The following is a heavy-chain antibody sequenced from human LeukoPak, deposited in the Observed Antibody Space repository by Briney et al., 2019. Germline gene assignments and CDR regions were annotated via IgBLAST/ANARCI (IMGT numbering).Heavy chain of an antibody. CDR3: ARNKSTVTTSRHDAFDI. CDR2: IYQSVST. D-gene: IGHD4-17*01. V-gene: IGHV4-38-2*01. Sequence: SETLSLTCAVSGYSISSDYYWGWIRQPSGKGLEWIGSIYQSVSTYYNPSLKSRVTISVDTSKNQFSLKLSSVTAADTAVYYCARNKSTVTTSRHDAFDIWGQGTMITVSS. CDR1: GYSISSDYY. J-gene: IGHJ3*02.